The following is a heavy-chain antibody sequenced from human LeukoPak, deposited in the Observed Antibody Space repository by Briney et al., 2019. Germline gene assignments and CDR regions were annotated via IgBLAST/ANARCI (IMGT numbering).Heavy chain of an antibody. J-gene: IGHJ3*02. V-gene: IGHV3-23*01. CDR2: ISGSGGST. Sequence: GGSLRLSCAASGFTFSSYAMSWVRQAPGKGLEWVSAISGSGGSTYYADSVKGRFTISRDNSKNTLYLQMNSLRAEDTAVYYCATYSSSTSCYPTNDAFDIWGQGTMVTVSS. D-gene: IGHD2-2*01. CDR1: GFTFSSYA. CDR3: ATYSSSTSCYPTNDAFDI.